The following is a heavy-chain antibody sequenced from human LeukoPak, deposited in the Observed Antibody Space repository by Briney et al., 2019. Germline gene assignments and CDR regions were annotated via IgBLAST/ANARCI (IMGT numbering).Heavy chain of an antibody. D-gene: IGHD6-13*01. J-gene: IGHJ6*02. Sequence: GSLRLSCAASGFTFSSYSMNWVRQAPGKGPEWVSSISSSSSYIYYADSVKGRFTISRDNAKNSLYLQMNSLRAEDTAVYYCARAHIAAAVDYYYGMDVWGQGTTVTVSS. CDR2: ISSSSSYI. CDR3: ARAHIAAAVDYYYGMDV. CDR1: GFTFSSYS. V-gene: IGHV3-21*01.